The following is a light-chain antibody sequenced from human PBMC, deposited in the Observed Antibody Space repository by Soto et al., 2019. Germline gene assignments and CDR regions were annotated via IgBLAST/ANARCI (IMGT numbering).Light chain of an antibody. J-gene: IGKJ2*01. CDR2: GVS. Sequence: EIVLTQSPGTLSLSPGERATLSCRASQSVSSTYLAWYQQKPGQAPRLLIYGVSSRATGIPDRFSGSGSGTDFSLTISRLEPEDFAVYICQQYGSSPPTFGKGTKHESK. V-gene: IGKV3-20*01. CDR3: QQYGSSPPT. CDR1: QSVSSTY.